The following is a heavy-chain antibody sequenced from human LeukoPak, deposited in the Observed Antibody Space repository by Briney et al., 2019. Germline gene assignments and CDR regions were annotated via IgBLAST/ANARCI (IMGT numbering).Heavy chain of an antibody. CDR3: AKDVNLDY. Sequence: GGSLRLSCAAPGFIFSHCWMAWVRQAPGKGLEWVANIKHDGSEKNYVDSVRGRFTISRDNAKNLVYLQMISLRAEDTAVYYCAKDVNLDYWGQGTLVTVSS. J-gene: IGHJ4*02. D-gene: IGHD2/OR15-2a*01. CDR2: IKHDGSEK. CDR1: GFIFSHCW. V-gene: IGHV3-7*01.